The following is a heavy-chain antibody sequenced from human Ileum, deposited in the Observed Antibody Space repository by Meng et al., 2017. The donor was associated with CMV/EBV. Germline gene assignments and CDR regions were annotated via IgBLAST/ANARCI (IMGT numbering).Heavy chain of an antibody. CDR1: GFTLSSYW. CDR2: ISYDESTT. D-gene: IGHD4-17*01. Sequence: GSLKISCAASGFTLSSYWMHWVRQAPGKGLVWVSRISYDESTTNYADSVKGRFTISRDNAKTTLFLQMNSLRAEDTAVYYCARVPPGNYGLMDVWGQGTTVTVSS. CDR3: ARVPPGNYGLMDV. J-gene: IGHJ6*02. V-gene: IGHV3-74*01.